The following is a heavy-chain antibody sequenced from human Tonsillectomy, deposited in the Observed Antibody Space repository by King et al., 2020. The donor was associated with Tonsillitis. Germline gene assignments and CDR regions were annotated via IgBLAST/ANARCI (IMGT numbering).Heavy chain of an antibody. D-gene: IGHD5-12*01. CDR3: ARTDIALDY. J-gene: IGHJ4*02. Sequence: VQLVQSGAEVKKPGASVKVSCEASGYTFTGYSVHWVRQAPGQGLEWMGWINPNSGGTHYAQKFQGRVTMTRDMSISTAYMELSRLRSDDTAVYYCARTDIALDYWGQGTLVTVSS. CDR2: INPNSGGT. CDR1: GYTFTGYS. V-gene: IGHV1-2*02.